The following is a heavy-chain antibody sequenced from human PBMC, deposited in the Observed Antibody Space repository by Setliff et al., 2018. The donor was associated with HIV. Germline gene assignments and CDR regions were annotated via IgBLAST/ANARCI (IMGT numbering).Heavy chain of an antibody. CDR3: SRMEYNTLGSYFYYYYMDV. Sequence: GGSLRLSCIASGFMFGDYDINWVRQAPGKGLEWVGLIRSNGVTEYAASVKGRFTITRDDSKSVAYLQMNSLWTEDTAVYFCSRMEYNTLGSYFYYYYMDVWGKGTTVTVS. CDR1: GFMFGDYD. D-gene: IGHD1-20*01. V-gene: IGHV3-49*04. J-gene: IGHJ6*03. CDR2: IRSNGVT.